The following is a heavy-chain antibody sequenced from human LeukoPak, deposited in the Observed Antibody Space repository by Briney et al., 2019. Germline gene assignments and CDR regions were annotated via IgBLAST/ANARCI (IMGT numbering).Heavy chain of an antibody. D-gene: IGHD6-6*01. CDR3: ARSIYTTSSHPYFFDY. V-gene: IGHV4-59*01. CDR1: GDSISSYN. Sequence: SETLSLTCTVSGDSISSYNWSWIRQPPGKGLEWSGYIQYSGSTNYNPSLKSRVTISVDTSKNQFSLKLTSVTAADTAVYYCARSIYTTSSHPYFFDYWGQGTLVTVSS. CDR2: IQYSGST. J-gene: IGHJ4*02.